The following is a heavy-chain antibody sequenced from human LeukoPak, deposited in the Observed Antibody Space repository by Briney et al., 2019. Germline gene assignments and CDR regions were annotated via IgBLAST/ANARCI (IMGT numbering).Heavy chain of an antibody. CDR1: GYTFTSYG. Sequence: EASVKVSCEASGYTFTSYGISWVRQAPGQGLEWMGWISAYNGNTNYAQKLQGRVTMTTDTSTSTAYMELRSLRSDDTAVYYCARDPAYYYDSSGCDYWGQGTLVTVSS. D-gene: IGHD3-22*01. J-gene: IGHJ4*02. V-gene: IGHV1-18*01. CDR2: ISAYNGNT. CDR3: ARDPAYYYDSSGCDY.